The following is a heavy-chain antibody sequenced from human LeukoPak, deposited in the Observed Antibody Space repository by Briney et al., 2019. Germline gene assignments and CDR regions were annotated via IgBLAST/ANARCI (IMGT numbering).Heavy chain of an antibody. V-gene: IGHV3-30*18. J-gene: IGHJ4*02. Sequence: GGSLRLSCAASGFTFSSYGMHWVRQAPGKGLEWVAVISYDGSNKYYADSVKGRFTISRDNSKNTLSLQMNSLRAEDTAVYYCAKDRPEWELLLIPPNFDYWAREPWSPSPQ. CDR1: GFTFSSYG. D-gene: IGHD1-26*01. CDR2: ISYDGSNK. CDR3: AKDRPEWELLLIPPNFDY.